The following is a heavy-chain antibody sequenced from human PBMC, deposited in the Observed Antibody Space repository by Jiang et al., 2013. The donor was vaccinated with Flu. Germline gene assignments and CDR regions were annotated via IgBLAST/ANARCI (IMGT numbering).Heavy chain of an antibody. CDR1: GDSVSRNSVA. CDR3: ARDKPNNIGWQYYFDY. Sequence: SQTLSLTCVISGDSVSRNSVAWNWIRQSPSRGLEWLGRTYYRSQWYSDYAVSVKSRITINPDTSKNQFSLQLNSVTPEDTAVYYCARDKPNNIGWQYYFDYWGQGTLVTVSS. D-gene: IGHD6-19*01. CDR2: TYYRSQWYS. J-gene: IGHJ4*02. V-gene: IGHV6-1*01.